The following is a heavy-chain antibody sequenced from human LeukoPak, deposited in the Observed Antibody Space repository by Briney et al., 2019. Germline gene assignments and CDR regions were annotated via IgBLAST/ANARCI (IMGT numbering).Heavy chain of an antibody. CDR3: AKDALRRLEMATDY. CDR1: GFTFSSYG. D-gene: IGHD5-24*01. CDR2: IRYDGTNK. J-gene: IGHJ4*02. V-gene: IGHV3-30*02. Sequence: GGSLRLSCAASGFTFSSYGMHWVRQAPGKGLEWVAFIRYDGTNKNYADSVKGRFTISRDNSKNTLYLQMNSLRPEDTALYYCAKDALRRLEMATDYWGQGTLVTVSS.